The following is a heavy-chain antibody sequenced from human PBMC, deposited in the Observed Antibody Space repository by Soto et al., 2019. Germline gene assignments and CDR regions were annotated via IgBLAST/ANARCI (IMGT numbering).Heavy chain of an antibody. J-gene: IGHJ1*01. CDR3: ARWGTTGGLDV. Sequence: QVQLVESGGGVVQPGTSLRVSCVGSGFTSGGYVIHWVRQAPGKGLEWVALTSYDGSDKYYDDSGRGRFTISRDNSRNTVDLQMDSLRLEDTALYYCARWGTTGGLDVWGQGTLVSV. V-gene: IGHV3-30*19. D-gene: IGHD3-16*01. CDR2: TSYDGSDK. CDR1: GFTSGGYV.